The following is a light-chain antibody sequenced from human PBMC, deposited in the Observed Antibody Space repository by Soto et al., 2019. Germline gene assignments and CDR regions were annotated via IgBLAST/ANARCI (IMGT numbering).Light chain of an antibody. Sequence: QSALTQPPSASGSPGQSVTISCTGTSSDVGGYNYVSWYQQYPGKAPKLMIYEVSKRPSGVPDRFSGSKSDNTAPLTVSGLQAEDEADYYCISYAGSNNLGVFGGGTKRTVL. CDR3: ISYAGSNNLGV. J-gene: IGLJ2*01. V-gene: IGLV2-8*01. CDR1: SSDVGGYNY. CDR2: EVS.